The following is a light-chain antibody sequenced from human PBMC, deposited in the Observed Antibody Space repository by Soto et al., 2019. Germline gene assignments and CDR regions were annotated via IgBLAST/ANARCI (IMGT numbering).Light chain of an antibody. CDR3: QQRSNWPYT. CDR1: QSVSSY. J-gene: IGKJ4*01. Sequence: EIVLTQSPATLSLSPGDRATLSCRASQSVSSYLAWYQQKPGQAPRLLIYDASNWATGIPPRFSGSGSGTAFSLTITSLEPEDFAAYYGQQRSNWPYTFGGGTKVEIK. V-gene: IGKV3-11*01. CDR2: DAS.